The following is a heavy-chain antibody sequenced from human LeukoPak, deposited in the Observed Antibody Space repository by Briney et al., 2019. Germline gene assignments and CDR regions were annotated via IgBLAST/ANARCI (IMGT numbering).Heavy chain of an antibody. CDR2: IYHSGST. J-gene: IGHJ4*02. Sequence: SETLSLTCTVSGYSISSGYYWGWIRQPPGKGLEWIGSIYHSGSTYYNPSLKSRVTISVDTSKNQFSLKLSSVTAADTAVYYCASTVHPNRLRFDYWGQGTLVTVSS. CDR3: ASTVHPNRLRFDY. V-gene: IGHV4-38-2*02. D-gene: IGHD4-17*01. CDR1: GYSISSGYY.